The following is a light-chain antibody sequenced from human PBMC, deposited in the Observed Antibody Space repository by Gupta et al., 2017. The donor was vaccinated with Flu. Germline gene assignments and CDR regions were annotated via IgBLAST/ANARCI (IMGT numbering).Light chain of an antibody. CDR3: QQYALFT. V-gene: IGKV1-33*01. CDR1: QDISNY. CDR2: DAY. J-gene: IGKJ3*01. Sequence: DIQMTQSPSSLSASVGDRVTITCQASQDISNYLNWYQQKPGKAPKLLIYDAYNLETGVQSRFSGSGSGTDFTFTSSSLQTEDIETYYCQQYALFTFGHGTKVDIK.